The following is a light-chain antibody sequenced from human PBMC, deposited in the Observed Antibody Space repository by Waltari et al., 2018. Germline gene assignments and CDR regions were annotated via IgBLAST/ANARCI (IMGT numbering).Light chain of an antibody. V-gene: IGKV2-28*01. CDR3: MQARQTPWT. J-gene: IGKJ1*01. Sequence: QCILHMSWITVLDWCLQKPGQSPQLLIYLESIRDSGVPDRFSGSGSRTDFTLKISRVEAEYVGVYFCMQARQTPWTFGQGTKVEIK. CDR1: QCILHMSWITV. CDR2: LES.